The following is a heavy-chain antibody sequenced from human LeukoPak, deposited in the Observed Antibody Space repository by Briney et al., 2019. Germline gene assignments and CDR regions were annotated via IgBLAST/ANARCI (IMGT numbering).Heavy chain of an antibody. CDR1: GGTFSTYA. Sequence: ASVKVSCKASGGTFSTYAISWVRQAPGQGLEWIGWINTNTGNPTYAQGFTGRFVFSLDTSVSTAYLHISSLKAEDTAVYYCARAEVSCGRSTCFLYWGQGTLLTVSS. J-gene: IGHJ4*02. D-gene: IGHD3-16*02. CDR3: ARAEVSCGRSTCFLY. CDR2: INTNTGNP. V-gene: IGHV7-4-1*02.